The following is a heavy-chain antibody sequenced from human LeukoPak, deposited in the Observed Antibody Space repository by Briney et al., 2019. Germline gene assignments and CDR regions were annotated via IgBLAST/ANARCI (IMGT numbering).Heavy chain of an antibody. D-gene: IGHD2-2*01. CDR3: ARGNDCSSTSCYYVWFDP. J-gene: IGHJ5*02. CDR2: IIPIFGTA. CDR1: GYTFTGYY. V-gene: IGHV1-69*13. Sequence: SVKVSCKASGYTFTGYYMHWVRQAPGQGLEWMGGIIPIFGTANYAQKFQGRVTITADESTSTAHMELSSLRSEDTAVYYCARGNDCSSTSCYYVWFDPWGQGTLVTVSS.